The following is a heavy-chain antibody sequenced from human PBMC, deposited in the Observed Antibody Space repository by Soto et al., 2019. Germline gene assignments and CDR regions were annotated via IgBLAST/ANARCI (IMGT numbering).Heavy chain of an antibody. J-gene: IGHJ6*02. CDR2: INPNSGGT. D-gene: IGHD1-26*01. CDR3: ARNLPWDLIRIRYYYYGMDV. V-gene: IGHV1-2*02. Sequence: ASVKVSCKASGYTFTGYYMHWVRRAPGQGLEWMGWINPNSGGTNYAQKFQGRVTMTRDTSISTAYMELSRLRSDDTAVYYCARNLPWDLIRIRYYYYGMDVWGQGTTVTVSS. CDR1: GYTFTGYY.